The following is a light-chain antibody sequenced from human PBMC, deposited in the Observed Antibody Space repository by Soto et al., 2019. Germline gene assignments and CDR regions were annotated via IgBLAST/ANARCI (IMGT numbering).Light chain of an antibody. CDR2: DAS. J-gene: IGKJ5*01. CDR3: QQRSNWPIT. Sequence: EIVLTQSPGTLSLSPGGRATLSCRASQSVSSSYLAWYQQKPGQAPRLLIYDASNRATGIPARFSGSGSGTDFTLTISSLEPEDFAVYYCQQRSNWPITFGQGTRLEIK. CDR1: QSVSSSY. V-gene: IGKV3D-20*02.